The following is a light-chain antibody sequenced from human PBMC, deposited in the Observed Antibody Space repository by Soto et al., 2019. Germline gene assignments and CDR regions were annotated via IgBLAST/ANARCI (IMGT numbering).Light chain of an antibody. CDR1: QSVRSNY. J-gene: IGKJ5*01. CDR3: QQYDSSLIT. V-gene: IGKV3-20*01. Sequence: EIVLPQSPGTLSLSPGESTTLSCRASQSVRSNYLAWYQQKPGQAPRLLIYGASSRATGTPDRFSGSGSGTDFTLTISRLEPEDFALYYCQQYDSSLITFGQGTRLEIK. CDR2: GAS.